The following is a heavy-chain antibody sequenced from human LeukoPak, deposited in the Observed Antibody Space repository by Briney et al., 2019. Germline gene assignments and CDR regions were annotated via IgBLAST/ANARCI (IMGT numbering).Heavy chain of an antibody. CDR3: AIGRLMVYCDY. Sequence: PGGSLRLSCATSGFTFSNYWMSWVRQAPGKGLEWVANIKQDGSEKYYVDSVKGRFTISRDNAKNSLFLQMNSLRAEDTAVYYCAIGRLMVYCDYWGQGTLVTVSA. CDR2: IKQDGSEK. D-gene: IGHD2-8*01. J-gene: IGHJ4*02. V-gene: IGHV3-7*01. CDR1: GFTFSNYW.